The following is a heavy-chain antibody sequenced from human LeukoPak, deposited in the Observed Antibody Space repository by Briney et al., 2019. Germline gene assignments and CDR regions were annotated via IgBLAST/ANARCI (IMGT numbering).Heavy chain of an antibody. V-gene: IGHV3-48*04. J-gene: IGHJ4*02. D-gene: IGHD2-15*01. CDR2: ISSSSGTI. Sequence: GGSLRLSCAASGFTFSSYSMNWVRQAPGKGLEWVSYISSSSGTIYYADSVKGRFTISRDNSKNTVYLQMNSLRVEDTAIYYCAKDVRGGCSGATCYYWGQGTLVTVSS. CDR3: AKDVRGGCSGATCYY. CDR1: GFTFSSYS.